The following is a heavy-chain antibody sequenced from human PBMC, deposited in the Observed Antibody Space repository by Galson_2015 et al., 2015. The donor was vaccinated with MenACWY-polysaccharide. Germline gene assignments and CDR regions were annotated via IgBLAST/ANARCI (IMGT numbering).Heavy chain of an antibody. CDR2: ISYDGTNK. CDR1: GFTFSTYA. J-gene: IGHJ6*02. D-gene: IGHD2-2*01. V-gene: IGHV3-30-3*01. Sequence: SLRLSCAASGFTFSTYAIHWVRQAPGKGLDWVAIISYDGTNKYYADSVKDRFTISGDNSKYTMYLQMNSLSAEDTAAYYCARTYCSRTSCYGMDVWGQGTTVTVSS. CDR3: ARTYCSRTSCYGMDV.